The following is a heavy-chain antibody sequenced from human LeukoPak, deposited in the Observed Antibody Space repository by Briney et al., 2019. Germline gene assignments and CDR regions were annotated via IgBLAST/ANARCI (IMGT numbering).Heavy chain of an antibody. CDR3: AKYAPPTTMVTRFFDY. D-gene: IGHD4-23*01. J-gene: IGHJ4*02. CDR2: IGHDGGGI. CDR1: GFSLSSFA. Sequence: GGSLRLSCVASGFSLSSFAMTWVRQAPGKGLEWVSVIGHDGGGIQYADSVKGRFSISRDTSKDTLYLQMNSLRAEDTAVYYCAKYAPPTTMVTRFFDYWGQGTLVTVSS. V-gene: IGHV3-23*01.